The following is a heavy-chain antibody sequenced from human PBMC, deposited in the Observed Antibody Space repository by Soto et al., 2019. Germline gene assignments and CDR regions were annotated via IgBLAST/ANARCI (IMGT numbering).Heavy chain of an antibody. CDR1: GYTFTSYG. V-gene: IGHV1-18*01. CDR3: ASLVGATSSKGAWYFDL. D-gene: IGHD1-26*01. Sequence: QVQLVQSGAEVKKPGASVKVSCKASGYTFTSYGISWVRQAPGQGLEWMGWISAYNGNTNYAQKLQGRVTMTTDTSTSTAYMEVRSLRSDDTAVYYCASLVGATSSKGAWYFDLWGRGTLVTVSS. J-gene: IGHJ2*01. CDR2: ISAYNGNT.